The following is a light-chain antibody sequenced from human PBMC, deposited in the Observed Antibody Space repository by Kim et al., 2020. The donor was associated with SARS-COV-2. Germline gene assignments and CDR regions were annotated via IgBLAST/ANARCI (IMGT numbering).Light chain of an antibody. J-gene: IGLJ2*01. CDR3: GTWDGSLSAAV. CDR1: SSNIGNNY. CDR2: NND. V-gene: IGLV1-51*01. Sequence: QSVLTQPPSVSAAPGQKVTISCSGSSSNIGNNYVSWYQQPPGTAPNLLIYNNDKRPSGIPDRFSGSKSGTSATLGITGLKPGDEADYYCGTWDGSLSAAVFGGGTQLTVL.